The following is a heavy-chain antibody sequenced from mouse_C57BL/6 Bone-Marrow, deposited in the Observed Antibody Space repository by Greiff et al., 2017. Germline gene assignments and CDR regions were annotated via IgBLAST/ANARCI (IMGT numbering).Heavy chain of an antibody. Sequence: VKVVESGAELVKPGASVKLSCKASGFTFTEYTIHWVKQRSGQGLEWIGWFYPGSGSIKYNEKFKDKATLTADKSSSTVYMELSRLTSENSAVYFCARREGITTVVAHWYFDVWGTGTTVTVSS. CDR1: GFTFTEYT. D-gene: IGHD1-1*01. CDR3: ARREGITTVVAHWYFDV. V-gene: IGHV1-62-2*01. CDR2: FYPGSGSI. J-gene: IGHJ1*03.